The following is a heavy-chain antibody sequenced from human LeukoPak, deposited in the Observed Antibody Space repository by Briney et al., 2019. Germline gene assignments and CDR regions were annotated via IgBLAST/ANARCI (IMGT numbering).Heavy chain of an antibody. CDR2: INHSGST. CDR1: GGSFSGYY. V-gene: IGHV4-34*01. D-gene: IGHD1-1*01. J-gene: IGHJ3*02. CDR3: AASPGTDAFDI. Sequence: SETQSLTCAVYGGSFSGYYWSWIRQPPGKGLEWIGEINHSGSTNYNPSLKSRVTISVDTSRNQFSLKLSPVTAADTAVYYCAASPGTDAFDIWGQGTMVTVSS.